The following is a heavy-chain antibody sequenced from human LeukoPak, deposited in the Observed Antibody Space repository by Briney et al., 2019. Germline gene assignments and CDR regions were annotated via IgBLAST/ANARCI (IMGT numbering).Heavy chain of an antibody. J-gene: IGHJ3*02. CDR2: MNRENGNT. Sequence: ASVKVSCKPSGYIFRNYDINWVRQAPGQGLEWMGWMNRENGNTGYAQKFHGRVTTTRHAPTNTAYMELTSLRSEDTAVYFCATPMANTFDAFDIWGQGSRVTVSS. CDR1: GYIFRNYD. D-gene: IGHD5-24*01. CDR3: ATPMANTFDAFDI. V-gene: IGHV1-8*01.